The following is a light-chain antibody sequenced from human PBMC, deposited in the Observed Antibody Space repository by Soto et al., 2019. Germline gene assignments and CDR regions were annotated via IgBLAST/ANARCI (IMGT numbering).Light chain of an antibody. CDR2: GAS. CDR1: QSFSSTF. CDR3: QPYASSVT. J-gene: IGKJ1*01. Sequence: EILLTQSPDSLSLSPGDGATLSCRARQSFSSTFFAWYQQKPGQAPRLLIYGASSRATGIPDRFSGSGSGTDFTLTISRLEPEDFAVYYCQPYASSVTFGHGTKVEI. V-gene: IGKV3-20*01.